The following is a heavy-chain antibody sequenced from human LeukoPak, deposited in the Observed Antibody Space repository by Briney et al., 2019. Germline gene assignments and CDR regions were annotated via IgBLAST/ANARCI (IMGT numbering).Heavy chain of an antibody. CDR1: GGSISSSSYY. V-gene: IGHV4-39*01. Sequence: SETLSLTCTVSGGSISSSSYYWGWIRQPPGKGLEWIVSIYYSGSTYYNPSLKSRVTISVDTSKNQFSLKLSSVTAADTAVYYCARGYCSGGSCYRLNNWFDPWGQGTLVTVSS. D-gene: IGHD2-15*01. CDR2: IYYSGST. CDR3: ARGYCSGGSCYRLNNWFDP. J-gene: IGHJ5*02.